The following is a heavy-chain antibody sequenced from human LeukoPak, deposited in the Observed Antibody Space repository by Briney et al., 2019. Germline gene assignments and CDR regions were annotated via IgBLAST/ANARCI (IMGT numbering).Heavy chain of an antibody. CDR1: GGSISSSSYY. D-gene: IGHD3-10*01. V-gene: IGHV4-39*07. J-gene: IGHJ5*02. CDR3: ARVGYYGSGLGWFDP. CDR2: IYYSGST. Sequence: SETLSLTCTVSGGSISSSSYYWGWIRQPPGKGLEWIGSIYYSGSTYYNPSLKSRVTISVDTSKNQFSLKLSSVTAADTAVYYCARVGYYGSGLGWFDPWGQGTLVTVSS.